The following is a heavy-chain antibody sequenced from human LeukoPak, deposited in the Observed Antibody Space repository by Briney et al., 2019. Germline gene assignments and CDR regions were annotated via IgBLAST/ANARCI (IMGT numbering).Heavy chain of an antibody. V-gene: IGHV4-39*01. CDR2: IYYSGST. CDR1: GGSISSSSYY. Sequence: SETLSLTCTVSGGSISSSSYYWGWIRQPPGKGLEWIGSIYYSGSTYYNPSLKSRVTISVDTSKNQFSLKLGSVTAADTAVYYCARPFRAYCGGDCYSPHDAFDIWGQGTMVTVSS. J-gene: IGHJ3*02. CDR3: ARPFRAYCGGDCYSPHDAFDI. D-gene: IGHD2-21*01.